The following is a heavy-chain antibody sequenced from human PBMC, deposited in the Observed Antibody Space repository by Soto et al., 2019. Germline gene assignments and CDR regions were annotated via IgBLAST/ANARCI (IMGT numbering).Heavy chain of an antibody. Sequence: EVQLVESGGGLVQPGGSLRLSCAASGFTFSSYWMSWVRQAPGKGLEWVANIKQDGSEKYSVDSVKGRFTITRDNAKNXLXXQMNSLRAEDTAVYYCARDGYTYGHRPYYYYGMDVWGQGTTVTVSS. CDR2: IKQDGSEK. CDR3: ARDGYTYGHRPYYYYGMDV. D-gene: IGHD5-18*01. V-gene: IGHV3-7*01. CDR1: GFTFSSYW. J-gene: IGHJ6*02.